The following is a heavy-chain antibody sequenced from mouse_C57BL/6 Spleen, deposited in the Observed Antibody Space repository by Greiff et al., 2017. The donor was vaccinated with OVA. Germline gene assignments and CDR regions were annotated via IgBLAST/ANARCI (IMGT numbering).Heavy chain of an antibody. CDR3: AVGGLTTVVPFAY. D-gene: IGHD1-1*01. CDR1: GYTFTSYW. CDR2: IHPNSGST. Sequence: QVQLQQPGAELVKPGASVKLSCKASGYTFTSYWMHWVKQRPGQGLEWIGMIHPNSGSTNYNEKFKSKATLTVDKSSSTAYMQLSSRTSEDSAVYYCAVGGLTTVVPFAYWGQGTLVTVSA. J-gene: IGHJ3*01. V-gene: IGHV1-64*01.